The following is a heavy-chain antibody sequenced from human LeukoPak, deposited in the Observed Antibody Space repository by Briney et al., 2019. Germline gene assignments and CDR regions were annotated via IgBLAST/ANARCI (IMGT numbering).Heavy chain of an antibody. D-gene: IGHD6-6*01. CDR1: GFTFSIYA. CDR3: AKSIKYSSSGSDY. Sequence: GSLRLSCAASGFTFSIYAMSWVRQAPGKGLEWVSGISGSGDRTHYPDSVKGRFTISRDNSKNTLYLQMSSLRVEDTALYYCAKSIKYSSSGSDYWGQGTLVSVSS. V-gene: IGHV3-23*01. J-gene: IGHJ4*02. CDR2: ISGSGDRT.